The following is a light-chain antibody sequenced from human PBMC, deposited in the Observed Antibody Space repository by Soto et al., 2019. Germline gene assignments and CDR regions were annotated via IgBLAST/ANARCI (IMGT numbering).Light chain of an antibody. J-gene: IGKJ1*01. CDR1: QSVSSY. CDR3: QQRSNWPST. Sequence: IVLTQSPATLSLSPGERATLSCRASQSVSSYLAWYQQKPGQAPRLLIYDASNRATGIPARFSGSGSGTDFTLTISSLEPEDFAVYSCQQRSNWPSTFGQGTKVEIK. V-gene: IGKV3-11*01. CDR2: DAS.